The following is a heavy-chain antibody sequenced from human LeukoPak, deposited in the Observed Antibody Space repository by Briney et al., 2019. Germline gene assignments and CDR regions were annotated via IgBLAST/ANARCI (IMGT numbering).Heavy chain of an antibody. J-gene: IGHJ5*02. V-gene: IGHV4-61*01. CDR1: GGSVGSGSYY. Sequence: PSETLSLTCTVSGGSVGSGSYYWSWIRQPPGKGLERIGYIYYSGSTNYNPSLKSRVTISVDTSKNQFSLKLSSVTAADTAVYYCAREVWVTRHDFWSGYGSTGFDPWGQGTLVTVSS. CDR2: IYYSGST. CDR3: AREVWVTRHDFWSGYGSTGFDP. D-gene: IGHD3-3*01.